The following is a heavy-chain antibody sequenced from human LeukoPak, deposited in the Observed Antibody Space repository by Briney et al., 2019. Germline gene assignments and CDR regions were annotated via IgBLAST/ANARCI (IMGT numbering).Heavy chain of an antibody. Sequence: GGSLRLSCAASGITVSTNYMSWVRQAPGKGLEWVSIIYSGGATFYADSVKGRFTISRDNAKNTLYLQMNSLRAEDTAVYYCAREILEASFDYWGQGTLVTVSS. J-gene: IGHJ4*02. V-gene: IGHV3-66*01. CDR3: AREILEASFDY. CDR1: GITVSTNY. D-gene: IGHD1-1*01. CDR2: IYSGGAT.